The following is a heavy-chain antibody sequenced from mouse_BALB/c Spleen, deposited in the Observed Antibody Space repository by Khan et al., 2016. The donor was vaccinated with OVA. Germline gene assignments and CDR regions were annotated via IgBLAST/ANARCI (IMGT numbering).Heavy chain of an antibody. CDR2: IWSGGSP. J-gene: IGHJ1*01. Sequence: QVQLKPSGPGLVQPSQSLSITCTVTDFSLSTYGIHRVRQSPGKGLEWLGVIWSGGSPDYNAAFIFRLSISKYNSKSQVFFKMNSLQTDDTAIYYCTRGYYRYDRYCDVWGAGTTVTVAS. CDR3: TRGYYRYDRYCDV. D-gene: IGHD2-14*01. V-gene: IGHV2-4-1*01. CDR1: DFSLSTYG.